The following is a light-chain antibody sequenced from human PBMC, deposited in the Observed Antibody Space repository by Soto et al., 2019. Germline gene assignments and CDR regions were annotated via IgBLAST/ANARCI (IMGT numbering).Light chain of an antibody. V-gene: IGKV1-8*01. Sequence: AIRMTQSPSSFSASTGDRVTITCRASQGISSYLAWYQQKPGKAPKLLIYAASTLQSGVPSRFSGSGSGKEFTLTISCLQSEDFATYYCQQHYSYPLSFGGGTKVEIK. CDR1: QGISSY. CDR3: QQHYSYPLS. J-gene: IGKJ4*01. CDR2: AAS.